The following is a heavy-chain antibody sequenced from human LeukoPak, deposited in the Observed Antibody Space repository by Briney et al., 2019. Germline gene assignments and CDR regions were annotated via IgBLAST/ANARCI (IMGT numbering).Heavy chain of an antibody. J-gene: IGHJ4*02. D-gene: IGHD3-10*01. Sequence: GGSLRLSCAASGFTFSSYGMHWVRQAPGKGLEWVAVISYDGSNKYYADSVKGRFTISRDNSKNALYLQMNSLRAEDTAVYYCAKDQTRYGSGSHSHFDYWGQGTLVTVSS. CDR3: AKDQTRYGSGSHSHFDY. CDR2: ISYDGSNK. CDR1: GFTFSSYG. V-gene: IGHV3-30*18.